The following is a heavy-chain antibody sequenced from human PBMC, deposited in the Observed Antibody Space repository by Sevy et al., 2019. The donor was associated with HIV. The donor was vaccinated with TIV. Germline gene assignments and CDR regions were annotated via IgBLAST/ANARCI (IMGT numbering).Heavy chain of an antibody. V-gene: IGHV3-23*01. J-gene: IGHJ4*02. CDR3: AKEWTQLSDWYGELAS. D-gene: IGHD6-19*01. CDR2: ISISGIKT. Sequence: GGSLRLSCAASGFTFSNYAMSWVRQAPGKGLEWVSSISISGIKTYYADCLKGRFTISRDNSKNTLYLQMNSLRADDTAVYYCAKEWTQLSDWYGELASWGQGSLVTVSS. CDR1: GFTFSNYA.